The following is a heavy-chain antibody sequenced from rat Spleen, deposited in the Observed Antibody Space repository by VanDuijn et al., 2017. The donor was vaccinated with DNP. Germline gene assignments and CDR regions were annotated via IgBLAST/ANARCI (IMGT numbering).Heavy chain of an antibody. CDR2: ISTGGGNT. V-gene: IGHV5-27*01. CDR1: GFTFNDYY. J-gene: IGHJ2*01. D-gene: IGHD1-2*01. CDR3: TTRVDYSSYLHYFDY. Sequence: EVQLVESGGGLVQPGRSLKLSCAVSGFTFNDYYMAWVRQAPTKGLEWVASISTGGGNTYYRDSVKGRFTISRDNAKSTLYLQMDSLRSEDTATYYCTTRVDYSSYLHYFDYWGQGVMVTVSS.